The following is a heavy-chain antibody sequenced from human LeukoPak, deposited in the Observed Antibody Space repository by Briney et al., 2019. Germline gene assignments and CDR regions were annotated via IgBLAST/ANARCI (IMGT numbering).Heavy chain of an antibody. D-gene: IGHD6-19*01. Sequence: ASVKVSCKASGYTFTSYAMHWVRQAPGQRLEWMGWINAGNGNTKYSQKFQGRVTITRDTSASTAYMELSSLRSEDTAVYYCARDEGIAVAGTFGYWGQGTLVTVPS. CDR2: INAGNGNT. J-gene: IGHJ4*02. CDR3: ARDEGIAVAGTFGY. V-gene: IGHV1-3*01. CDR1: GYTFTSYA.